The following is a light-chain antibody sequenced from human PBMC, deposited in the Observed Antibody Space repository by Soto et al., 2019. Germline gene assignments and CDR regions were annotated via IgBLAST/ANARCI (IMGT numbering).Light chain of an antibody. CDR1: SSDVGAYDS. V-gene: IGLV2-14*01. CDR2: DVN. Sequence: QSALTQPASLSGSPGQSITISCTGTSSDVGAYDSVSWYQQHPGKAPKLMIYDVNNRPSGVSNRFSGSKSGNTASLTISGLQTEDEADSYCSSYTSSYTLVFGGGTKVTVL. J-gene: IGLJ2*01. CDR3: SSYTSSYTLV.